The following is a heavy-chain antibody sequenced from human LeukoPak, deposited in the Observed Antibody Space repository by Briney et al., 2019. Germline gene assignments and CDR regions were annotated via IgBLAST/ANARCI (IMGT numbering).Heavy chain of an antibody. CDR1: GFTFNNYA. J-gene: IGHJ4*02. CDR3: AKDKGSGYYRFDY. Sequence: GGSLRLSCATSGFTFNNYAMTWVRQAPGKGLEWVSAIGDSGVSTYYADSGKGRFTISRDNFKNTLYLQMNSLRAEDTAVYYCAKDKGSGYYRFDYWGQGTQVTVSS. V-gene: IGHV3-23*01. CDR2: IGDSGVST. D-gene: IGHD3-3*01.